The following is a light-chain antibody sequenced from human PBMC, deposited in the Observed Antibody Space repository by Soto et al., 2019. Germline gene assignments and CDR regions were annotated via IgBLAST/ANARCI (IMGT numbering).Light chain of an antibody. CDR3: QQYNSYSALT. CDR1: QSISSW. V-gene: IGKV1-5*01. J-gene: IGKJ4*01. Sequence: DIQMTQSPSTRSASVGDRVTITCPASQSISSWVAWYQQKPRKAPERLIYDASSLGSGVPSTFSGSGSGTEFTLTTSSLQPDDFATEYCQQYNSYSALTFGGGTKV. CDR2: DAS.